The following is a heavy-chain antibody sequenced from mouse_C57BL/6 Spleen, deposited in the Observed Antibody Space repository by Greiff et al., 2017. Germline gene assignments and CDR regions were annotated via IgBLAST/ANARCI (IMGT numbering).Heavy chain of an antibody. CDR3: ARYWDGEGYYFDY. CDR1: GYAFSSYW. D-gene: IGHD4-1*01. J-gene: IGHJ2*01. Sequence: QVQLQQSGAELVKPGASVKISCKASGYAFSSYWMNWVKQRPGKGLEWIGQIYPGDGDTNYNGKFKGKATLTADKSSSTAYMQLSSLTSEDSAVYFCARYWDGEGYYFDYWGQGTTLTVSS. CDR2: IYPGDGDT. V-gene: IGHV1-80*01.